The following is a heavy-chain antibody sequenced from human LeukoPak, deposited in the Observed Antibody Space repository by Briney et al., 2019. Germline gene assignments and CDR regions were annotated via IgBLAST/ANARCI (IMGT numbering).Heavy chain of an antibody. D-gene: IGHD6-19*01. Sequence: SETLSLTCTVSGGSISSSSYYWGWIRQPPGKGLEWIGSIYYSGSTYYNPSLKSRVTISVDTSKNQFSLKLSSVTAADTAVYHCARPSGSGWYWGGGYFDYWGQGTLVTVSS. J-gene: IGHJ4*02. CDR2: IYYSGST. V-gene: IGHV4-39*01. CDR1: GGSISSSSYY. CDR3: ARPSGSGWYWGGGYFDY.